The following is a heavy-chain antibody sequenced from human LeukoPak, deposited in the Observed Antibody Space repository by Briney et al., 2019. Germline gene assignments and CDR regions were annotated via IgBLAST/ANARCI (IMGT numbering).Heavy chain of an antibody. V-gene: IGHV4-4*07. CDR3: ARDTPHYDFWSGYYTTIDY. Sequence: SETLSLTCTVSGGSISSYYWSWIRQPAGKGLEWIGRIYTSGSTNYNPSPKSRVTMSVDTSKNQFSLKLSSVTAADTAVYYCARDTPHYDFWSGYYTTIDYWGQGTLVTVSS. D-gene: IGHD3-3*01. J-gene: IGHJ4*02. CDR2: IYTSGST. CDR1: GGSISSYY.